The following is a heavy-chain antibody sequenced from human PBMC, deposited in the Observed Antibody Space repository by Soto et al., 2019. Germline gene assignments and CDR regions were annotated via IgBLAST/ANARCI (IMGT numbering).Heavy chain of an antibody. V-gene: IGHV4-59*01. CDR1: GASISNYY. J-gene: IGHJ5*02. CDR3: ARERAEGYGSGWNLFDP. Sequence: QVQLQESGPGLVKPSETLSLMCTVSGASISNYYWSWIRQSPGKGLEWIGYIHYSGSTNYNPSFESRVTISVDTSKNQFSLRLSSVTAADTGFYYCARERAEGYGSGWNLFDPGGQGTLVTVSS. D-gene: IGHD6-19*01. CDR2: IHYSGST.